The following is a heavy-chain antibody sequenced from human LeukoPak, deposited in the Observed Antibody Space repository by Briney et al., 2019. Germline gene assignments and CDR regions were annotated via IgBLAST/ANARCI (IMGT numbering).Heavy chain of an antibody. V-gene: IGHV3-23*01. CDR1: GFTFSSYA. J-gene: IGHJ3*02. D-gene: IGHD3-22*01. Sequence: GGSLRLSCAASGFTFSSYAMSWVRQAPGKGLEWVSAISGSGGSTYYADSVKGRFTISSDNSKNTLYLQMNSLRAEDTAVYYCAKVGGRYYYDSSGYYYDAFDIWGQGTMVTVSS. CDR3: AKVGGRYYYDSSGYYYDAFDI. CDR2: ISGSGGST.